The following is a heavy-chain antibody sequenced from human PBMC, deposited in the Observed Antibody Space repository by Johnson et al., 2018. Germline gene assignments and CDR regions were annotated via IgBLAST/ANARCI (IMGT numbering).Heavy chain of an antibody. D-gene: IGHD6-19*01. V-gene: IGHV3-30*03. J-gene: IGHJ6*02. CDR1: GFTFRNYD. CDR2: ISYDGSNK. Sequence: QVQLVESGGGVVQPGRSLRLSCAASGFTFRNYDIHWVRQAPGKGLEWVAVISYDGSNKYYADSVKGRFTISRDNSKNTLYLQMNSLKTEDTAVYYCTTDPSSGEGYYDGMDVWGQGTTVTVSS. CDR3: TTDPSSGEGYYDGMDV.